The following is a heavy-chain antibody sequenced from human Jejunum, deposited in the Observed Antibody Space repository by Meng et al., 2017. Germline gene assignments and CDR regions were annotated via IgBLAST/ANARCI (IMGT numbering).Heavy chain of an antibody. CDR3: VRDRVGRNWEPRDIFDN. Sequence: VQLVVSGGGLVQPGESLRLSCAGSGFAFINFRMHWVRQRPGKGLEWVERMNSDVSSPTYADSVKGRFTISRDSARMYLQMNSLRAEDTGVYYCVRDRVGRNWEPRDIFDNWGQGTLVTVSS. J-gene: IGHJ4*02. CDR1: GFAFINFR. D-gene: IGHD1-26*01. V-gene: IGHV3-74*01. CDR2: MNSDVSSP.